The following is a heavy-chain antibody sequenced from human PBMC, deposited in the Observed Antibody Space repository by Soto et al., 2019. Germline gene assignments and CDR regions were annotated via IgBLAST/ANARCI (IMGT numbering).Heavy chain of an antibody. CDR1: GFTFSSYA. CDR3: ARSTRPYYFDY. CDR2: ISYDGSNK. D-gene: IGHD4-17*01. J-gene: IGHJ4*02. V-gene: IGHV3-30-3*01. Sequence: GGSLRLSCAASGFTFSSYAMHWVRQAPGKGLEWVAVISYDGSNKYYADSVKGRFTISRDNSKNTLYLQMNSLRAEDTAVYYCARSTRPYYFDYWGQGALVTVSS.